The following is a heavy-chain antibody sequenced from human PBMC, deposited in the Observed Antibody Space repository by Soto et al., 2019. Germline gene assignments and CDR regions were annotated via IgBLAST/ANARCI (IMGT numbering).Heavy chain of an antibody. CDR2: ISSSGSTI. Sequence: GGSLRLSCAASGFTFSDYYMSWIRQAPGKGLEWVSYISSSGSTIYYADSVKGRFTISRDNAKNSLYLQMNSLRAEDTAVYYCARDPLMVYALEPETAFDYWGQGTLVTV. CDR1: GFTFSDYY. J-gene: IGHJ4*02. V-gene: IGHV3-11*01. CDR3: ARDPLMVYALEPETAFDY. D-gene: IGHD2-8*01.